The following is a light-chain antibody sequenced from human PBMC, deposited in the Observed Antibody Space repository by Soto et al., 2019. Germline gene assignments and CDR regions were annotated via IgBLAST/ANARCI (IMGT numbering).Light chain of an antibody. CDR2: GAP. V-gene: IGKV3D-15*01. J-gene: IGKJ2*01. CDR1: QSVGSN. CDR3: QQYIDWPET. Sequence: EIVMTQSPATLSVSPGERATLSCRASQSVGSNLAWYQQKPGQAPSLLISGAPTRATGIPARFSGSGSGTEFTLTISSLQSEDFAVYYCQQYIDWPETFGQGTKVDIK.